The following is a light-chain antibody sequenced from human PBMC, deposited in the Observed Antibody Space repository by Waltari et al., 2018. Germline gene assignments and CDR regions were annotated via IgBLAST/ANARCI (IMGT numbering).Light chain of an antibody. Sequence: QSALTQPRSVSGSPGQSVTSPCTGTSTDVGGYNYVSWYQQFPGKAPKLILYDVDHRPSGVPGRFSGSKSGNTASLTISGLQTEDEADYYCSSYAKTSIVVFGGGTKLTVL. V-gene: IGLV2-11*01. CDR2: DVD. CDR3: SSYAKTSIVV. J-gene: IGLJ2*01. CDR1: STDVGGYNY.